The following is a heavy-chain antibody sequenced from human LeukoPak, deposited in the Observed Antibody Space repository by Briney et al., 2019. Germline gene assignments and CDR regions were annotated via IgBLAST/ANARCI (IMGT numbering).Heavy chain of an antibody. CDR1: GYTFTGNY. J-gene: IGHJ5*02. CDR2: INPNSGDT. Sequence: ASVKVSCKASGYTFTGNYLHWVRQAPGQGLEWMGWINPNSGDTKYAQKFQGRVTMTRDTSVSTAHMQLSRMRYDDTAAYYCARGGGRTSSAFDPWGQGTLVTVSS. D-gene: IGHD2-2*01. V-gene: IGHV1-2*02. CDR3: ARGGGRTSSAFDP.